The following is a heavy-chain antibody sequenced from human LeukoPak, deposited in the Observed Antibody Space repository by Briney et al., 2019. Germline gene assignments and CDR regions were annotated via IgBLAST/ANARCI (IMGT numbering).Heavy chain of an antibody. CDR3: AMFGELLDGY. CDR1: GGSISSGGYY. D-gene: IGHD3-10*02. CDR2: IYYSGST. V-gene: IGHV4-31*03. J-gene: IGHJ4*02. Sequence: SQTLSLTCTVSGGSISSGGYYWSWIRQHPGTGLEWIGYIYYSGSTYYNPSLKSRVTISVDTSKNQFSLKLSSVTAADTAVYYCAMFGELLDGYWGRGTLVTVSS.